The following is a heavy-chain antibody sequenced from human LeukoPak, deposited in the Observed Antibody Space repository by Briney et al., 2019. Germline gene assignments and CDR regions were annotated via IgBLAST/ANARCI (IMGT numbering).Heavy chain of an antibody. CDR1: GGSISSGDYY. CDR2: IYYSGST. Sequence: SETLSLTCTVSGGSISSGDYYWSWIRQPPGKGLERIGYIYYSGSTYYDPSLKSRVTISVDTSKNQFSLKLSSVTAADTAVYYCARARHNWFDPWGQGTLVTVSS. CDR3: ARARHNWFDP. V-gene: IGHV4-30-4*08. J-gene: IGHJ5*02.